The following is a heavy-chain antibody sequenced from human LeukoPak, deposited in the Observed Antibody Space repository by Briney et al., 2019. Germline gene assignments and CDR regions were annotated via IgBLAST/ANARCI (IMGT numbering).Heavy chain of an antibody. Sequence: ASVKVSCKASGYTFTSYGISWVRQAPGQGLEWMGWISAYNGNTNYAQKFQGRVTITRNTSISTAYMELSSLRSEDTAVYYCARGTKSEYSGSYSDYYYYMDVWGKGTTVTVSS. CDR2: ISAYNGNT. CDR3: ARGTKSEYSGSYSDYYYYMDV. J-gene: IGHJ6*03. V-gene: IGHV1-18*01. CDR1: GYTFTSYG. D-gene: IGHD1-26*01.